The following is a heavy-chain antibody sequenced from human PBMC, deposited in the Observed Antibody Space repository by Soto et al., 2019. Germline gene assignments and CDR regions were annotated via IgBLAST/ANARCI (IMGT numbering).Heavy chain of an antibody. V-gene: IGHV3-23*01. J-gene: IGHJ6*03. CDR3: ARDGAYCTNGVCYSIYYYYYYMDV. CDR1: GFTFSSYA. Sequence: EVQLLESGGGLVQPGGSLRLSCAASGFTFSSYAMSWVRQAPGKGLEWASAISGSGGSTYYADSVKGRFTISRDNSKNTMYLQMNSLRAEDTAVYYCARDGAYCTNGVCYSIYYYYYYMDVWGKGTTVTVSS. CDR2: ISGSGGST. D-gene: IGHD2-8*01.